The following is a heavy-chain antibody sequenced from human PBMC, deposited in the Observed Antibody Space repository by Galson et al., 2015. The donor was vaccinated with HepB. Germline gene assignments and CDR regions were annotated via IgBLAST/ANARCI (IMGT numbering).Heavy chain of an antibody. Sequence: SLRLSCAASGFTFSNYAMSWVRQAPGKGLEWVSTITGRGDTTFYPDSVRGRFTISRDNSKNTLYLQMNSLRTEDTAVYYCAKDRYYDFLTGHEYFDYWGQGSLVTVSS. CDR1: GFTFSNYA. D-gene: IGHD3-9*01. J-gene: IGHJ4*02. CDR2: ITGRGDTT. CDR3: AKDRYYDFLTGHEYFDY. V-gene: IGHV3-23*01.